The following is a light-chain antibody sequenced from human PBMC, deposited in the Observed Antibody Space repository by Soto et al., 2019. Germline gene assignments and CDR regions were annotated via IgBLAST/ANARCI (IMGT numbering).Light chain of an antibody. CDR2: EVT. CDR3: ISYTVTRSYV. CDR1: NTDVGGYYY. J-gene: IGLJ1*01. V-gene: IGLV2-14*01. Sequence: QSALTQPASVSGSPGQSITISCTGTNTDVGGYYYVSWYQQHPGKAPKVIIYEVTNRPSGVSDRFSGSKSGITASLTISGLQAEDEADYYCISYTVTRSYVFGTGTKLTVL.